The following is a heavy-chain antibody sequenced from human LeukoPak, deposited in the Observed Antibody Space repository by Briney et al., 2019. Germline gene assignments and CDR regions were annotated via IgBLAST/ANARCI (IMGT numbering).Heavy chain of an antibody. CDR1: GFTFSSYA. V-gene: IGHV3-30-3*01. CDR2: ISYDGSNK. CDR3: ARVRRDFWSGYYSYYYGMDV. J-gene: IGHJ6*02. D-gene: IGHD3-3*01. Sequence: QPGGSLRLSCAASGFTFSSYAMHWVRQAPGKGLEWVAVISYDGSNKYYADSVKGRFTISRDNSKNTLYLQMNSLRAEDTAVYYCARVRRDFWSGYYSYYYGMDVWGQGTTVTVSS.